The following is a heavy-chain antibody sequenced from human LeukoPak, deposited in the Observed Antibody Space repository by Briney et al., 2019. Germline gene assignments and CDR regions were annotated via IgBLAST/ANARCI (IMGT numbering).Heavy chain of an antibody. CDR2: INHSGST. CDR1: GGSFSGYY. J-gene: IGHJ5*02. CDR3: AREGIAAAGTNAYNWFDP. Sequence: SETLSLTCAVYGGSFSGYYWSWIRQPPGKGLEWIGEINHSGSTNYNPSLKSRVTISVDTSKNQFSLKLSSVTAADTAVYYCAREGIAAAGTNAYNWFDPWGQGTLVTVSS. D-gene: IGHD6-13*01. V-gene: IGHV4-34*01.